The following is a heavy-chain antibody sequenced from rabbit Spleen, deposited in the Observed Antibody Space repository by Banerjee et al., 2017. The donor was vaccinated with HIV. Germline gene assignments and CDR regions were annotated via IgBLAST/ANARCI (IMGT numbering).Heavy chain of an antibody. J-gene: IGHJ4*01. CDR3: ARDLASVVGWNFNL. Sequence: QEQLVESGGDLVKPEGSLTLTCKASGFSFSDRDVMCWVRQAPGKGLEWIACINAYTGKPVYATWAKGRFTISRTSSTTVTLQMTSLTAADTATYFCARDLASVVGWNFNLWGPGTLVPVS. CDR2: INAYTGKP. CDR1: GFSFSDRDV. D-gene: IGHD3-1*01. V-gene: IGHV1S45*01.